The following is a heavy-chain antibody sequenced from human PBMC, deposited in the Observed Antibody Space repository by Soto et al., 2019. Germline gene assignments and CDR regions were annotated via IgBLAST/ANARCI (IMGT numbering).Heavy chain of an antibody. CDR2: ISYDESKR. Sequence: QVPLVESGGGVVQPGRSLRLSCAASGLTFSSYGMHWVRQAPGKGLEWVAVISYDESKRYYADSVTGRFTISRDNSKNTLYLQMNSLRAEDTAVYYCAKTLYTHDYYYALDVWGQGTTVTVSS. CDR1: GLTFSSYG. V-gene: IGHV3-30*18. D-gene: IGHD2-8*01. CDR3: AKTLYTHDYYYALDV. J-gene: IGHJ6*02.